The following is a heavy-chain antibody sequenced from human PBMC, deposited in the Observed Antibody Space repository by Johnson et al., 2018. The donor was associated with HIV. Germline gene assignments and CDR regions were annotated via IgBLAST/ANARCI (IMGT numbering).Heavy chain of an antibody. D-gene: IGHD6-13*01. Sequence: VQLVESGGGLVQPGGSLRLSCAASGFTFSSYAMSWVRQAPGKGLEWVSYISSSGSTTYYSDSVKGRFTIARDNAKNSLDLQMNSLRAEDTAVYYCARGDLAAAGNGAFDIWGQGTMVTVSS. CDR1: GFTFSSYA. CDR2: ISSSGSTT. V-gene: IGHV3-48*04. CDR3: ARGDLAAAGNGAFDI. J-gene: IGHJ3*02.